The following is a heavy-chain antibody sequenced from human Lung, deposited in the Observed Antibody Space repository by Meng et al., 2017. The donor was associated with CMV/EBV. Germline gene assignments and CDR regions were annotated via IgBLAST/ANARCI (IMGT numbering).Heavy chain of an antibody. CDR3: AQSRVLTDSDWLIDD. V-gene: IGHV3-30*03. CDR1: GFTFSLYP. D-gene: IGHD3-16*01. CDR2: ISYDANSK. J-gene: IGHJ4*02. Sequence: GGSXRLXXAASGFTFSLYPMHWVRQAPGKGLDWVAVISYDANSKRYADSVKGRFTISRDNSKNTLYLQMDSLRPDDTAVYYCAQSRVLTDSDWLIDDWGLGTXVTVAS.